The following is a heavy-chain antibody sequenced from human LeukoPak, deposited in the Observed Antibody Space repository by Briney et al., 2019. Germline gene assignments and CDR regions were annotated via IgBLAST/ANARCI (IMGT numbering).Heavy chain of an antibody. CDR1: GFTFSSYA. J-gene: IGHJ4*02. Sequence: PGGSLRLSCAASGFTFSSYAMSWVRQAPGRGLEWVSAISGSGGSTYYADSVKGRFTISRDNSKNTLYLQMNSLRAEDTAVYYCAKLGGYSSDYFDYWGQGTLVTVSS. D-gene: IGHD6-19*01. V-gene: IGHV3-23*01. CDR3: AKLGGYSSDYFDY. CDR2: ISGSGGST.